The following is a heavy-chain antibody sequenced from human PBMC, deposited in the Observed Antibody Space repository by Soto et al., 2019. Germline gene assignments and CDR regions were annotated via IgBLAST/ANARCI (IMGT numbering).Heavy chain of an antibody. D-gene: IGHD3-22*01. CDR2: IYYSGST. Sequence: PSETLSLTCTVSGGSISSGGYYWSWIRQHPGKGLEWIGYIYYSGSTYYNPSLKSRVTISVDTSKNQFSLKLSSVTAADTAVYYCARENYYDSSGYYYALRVFDYWGQGTLVTV. V-gene: IGHV4-31*03. J-gene: IGHJ4*02. CDR3: ARENYYDSSGYYYALRVFDY. CDR1: GGSISSGGYY.